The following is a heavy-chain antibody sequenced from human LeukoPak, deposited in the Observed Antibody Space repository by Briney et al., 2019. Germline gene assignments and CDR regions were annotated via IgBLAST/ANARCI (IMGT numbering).Heavy chain of an antibody. CDR3: ARDEFSYYYDSNLGY. CDR1: GFTFSSYS. D-gene: IGHD3-22*01. Sequence: GGSLRPSCAASGFTFSSYSMNWVRQAPGKGLEWVSSISSSSSYIYYADSVKGRFTISRDNAKNSLYLQMNSLRAEDTAVYYCARDEFSYYYDSNLGYWGQGTLVTVSS. J-gene: IGHJ4*02. V-gene: IGHV3-21*01. CDR2: ISSSSSYI.